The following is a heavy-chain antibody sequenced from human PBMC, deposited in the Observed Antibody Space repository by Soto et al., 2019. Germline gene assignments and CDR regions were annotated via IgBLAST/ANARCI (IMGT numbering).Heavy chain of an antibody. CDR2: INHSGST. J-gene: IGHJ4*02. D-gene: IGHD6-6*01. V-gene: IGHV4-34*01. Sequence: SETLSLTCAVYGGSFSGYYWSWIRQPPGKGLEWIGEINHSGSTNYNPSLKSRVTISVDTSKNQFSLKLSSVTAADTAVYYCARGRNSSSSEIDDWGQRTLVTVSS. CDR1: GGSFSGYY. CDR3: ARGRNSSSSEIDD.